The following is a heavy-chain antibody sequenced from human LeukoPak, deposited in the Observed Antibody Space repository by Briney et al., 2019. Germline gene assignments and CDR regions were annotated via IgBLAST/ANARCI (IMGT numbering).Heavy chain of an antibody. CDR2: MIPTFGTA. CDR1: GGTFSSYA. Sequence: GASVMVSCKASGGTFSSYAISWVRQAPGQGLEWMGGMIPTFGTANYAQKFQGRVTITTDESTSTAYMELSSLRSEDTAVYYYARAHIVVVPAVSQGAFDIWGQGTMVTVSS. D-gene: IGHD2-2*01. J-gene: IGHJ3*02. CDR3: ARAHIVVVPAVSQGAFDI. V-gene: IGHV1-69*05.